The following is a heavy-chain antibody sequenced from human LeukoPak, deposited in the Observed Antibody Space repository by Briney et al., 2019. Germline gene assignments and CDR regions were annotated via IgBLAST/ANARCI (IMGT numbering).Heavy chain of an antibody. Sequence: PSETLSLTCAVYGGSFSGYYWSWIRQPPGKGLEWIGEINHSGSTNYNPSLKSRVTISVDTSKNQFSLKLSSVTAADTAVYYCARVVVWAPLDYWGQGTLVTVSS. J-gene: IGHJ4*02. CDR1: GGSFSGYY. CDR3: ARVVVWAPLDY. D-gene: IGHD2-15*01. V-gene: IGHV4-34*01. CDR2: INHSGST.